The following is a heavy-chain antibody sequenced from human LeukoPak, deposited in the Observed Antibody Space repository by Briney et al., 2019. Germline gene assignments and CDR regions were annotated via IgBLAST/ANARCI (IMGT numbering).Heavy chain of an antibody. CDR3: ARLHYDILTGYSPGLDY. V-gene: IGHV5-51*01. J-gene: IGHJ4*02. CDR2: IYPGDSDT. Sequence: GESLKISCKGSGYSFTSYWIGWVRQMPGKGLEWMGIIYPGDSDTRYSPSFQGQVTISADKSISTAYLQWGSLKASDTAMYYCARLHYDILTGYSPGLDYWGQGTLVTVSS. D-gene: IGHD3-9*01. CDR1: GYSFTSYW.